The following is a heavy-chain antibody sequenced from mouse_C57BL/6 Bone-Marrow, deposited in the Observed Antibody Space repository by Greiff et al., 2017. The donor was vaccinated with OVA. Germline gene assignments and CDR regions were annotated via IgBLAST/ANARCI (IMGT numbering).Heavy chain of an antibody. Sequence: EVQLQQSGPELVKPGASVKISCKASGYTFTDYYMNWVKQSHGKGLEWIGDINPNNGGTSYNQKFKGKATLTVDKSSSAAYMELRSLTSEDSAVYYCALGGNYPYHAMGDWGQATSVTVAS. CDR2: INPNNGGT. D-gene: IGHD2-1*01. J-gene: IGHJ4*01. CDR1: GYTFTDYY. V-gene: IGHV1-26*01. CDR3: ALGGNYPYHAMGD.